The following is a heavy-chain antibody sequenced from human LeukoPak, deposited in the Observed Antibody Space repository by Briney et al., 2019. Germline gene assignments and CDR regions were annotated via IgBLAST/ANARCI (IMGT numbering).Heavy chain of an antibody. CDR1: GYTFTSYY. Sequence: ASVKVSCKAPGYTFTSYYMHWVRQAPGQGLEWMGIIRPSGGSTSYAQKFQGRVTMTRDTSTSTVYMGLSSLRSEDTAVYYCARDLGGYDSAGFDYWGQGTLVTVSS. CDR2: IRPSGGST. CDR3: ARDLGGYDSAGFDY. V-gene: IGHV1-46*01. J-gene: IGHJ4*02. D-gene: IGHD5-12*01.